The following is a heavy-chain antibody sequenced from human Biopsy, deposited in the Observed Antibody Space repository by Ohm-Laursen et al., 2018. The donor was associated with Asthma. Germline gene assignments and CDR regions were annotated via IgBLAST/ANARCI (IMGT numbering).Heavy chain of an antibody. Sequence: ASVKVSCKISGHSLTDLSMHWVRQAPGQGLEWMGGHDHEEGGTENARRFQGIVTMTEDTSTDTAFMELSSLSSDDTAVYYCASDFPKDYVRYNFQFWGQGTLVTVSS. CDR3: ASDFPKDYVRYNFQF. CDR2: HDHEEGGT. J-gene: IGHJ4*02. CDR1: GHSLTDLS. D-gene: IGHD4-17*01. V-gene: IGHV1-24*01.